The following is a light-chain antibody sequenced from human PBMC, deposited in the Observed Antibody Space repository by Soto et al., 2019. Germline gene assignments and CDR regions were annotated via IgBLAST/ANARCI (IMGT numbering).Light chain of an antibody. CDR2: GVT. J-gene: IGLJ1*01. V-gene: IGLV2-14*01. CDR3: SSFTTNYFYV. Sequence: QSALTQPASVSGSPGQSITISCTGTGSDIGAYNYVSWYQQHPGKAPKLIIHGVTHRPSGVSTRFSVSKSAYTASLTISGLQADDEADYYCSSFTTNYFYVFGPGTKVTVL. CDR1: GSDIGAYNY.